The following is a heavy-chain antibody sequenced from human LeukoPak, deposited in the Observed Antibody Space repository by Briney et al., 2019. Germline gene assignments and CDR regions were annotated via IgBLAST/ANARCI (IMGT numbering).Heavy chain of an antibody. J-gene: IGHJ4*02. CDR3: ARGGDSSNWYPGYFDY. CDR1: GFTFSNYW. CDR2: IKSDGSST. D-gene: IGHD6-13*01. V-gene: IGHV3-74*01. Sequence: GGSPRLSCAASGFTFSNYWMHWVRQAPGKGPVWVSRIKSDGSSTRFADSVQGRFTISKGNGKNTLYLQMNSLRAEDTAVYYCARGGDSSNWYPGYFDYWGQGALVTVSS.